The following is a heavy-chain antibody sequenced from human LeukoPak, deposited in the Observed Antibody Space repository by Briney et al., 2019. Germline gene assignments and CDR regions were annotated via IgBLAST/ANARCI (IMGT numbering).Heavy chain of an antibody. J-gene: IGHJ4*02. CDR1: GYTFSNFW. CDR3: ARGRGGYTGYENFDF. D-gene: IGHD5-12*01. V-gene: IGHV5-51*01. Sequence: GESLKISCKVSGYTFSNFWIGWVRPKPGRGLEFMAVIYPDDSDTIYSPSFQGHVTVSADVSIRTTYLQWTSLEASDSATYFCARGRGGYTGYENFDFWGQGTMVTVS. CDR2: IYPDDSDT.